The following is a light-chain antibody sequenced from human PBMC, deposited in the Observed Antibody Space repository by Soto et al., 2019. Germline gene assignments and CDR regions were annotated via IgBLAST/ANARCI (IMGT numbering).Light chain of an antibody. CDR3: QQSYSLLPT. V-gene: IGKV1-8*01. CDR1: QGISSY. J-gene: IGKJ4*01. Sequence: AIRMTQSPSSFSASTGDRVTITCRASQGISSYLAWYQQKPGKAPKLLIYAASTLQSGVPSRFSGSGSGTDFTLTISCLQSEDFATYFCQQSYSLLPTFGEGTKVELK. CDR2: AAS.